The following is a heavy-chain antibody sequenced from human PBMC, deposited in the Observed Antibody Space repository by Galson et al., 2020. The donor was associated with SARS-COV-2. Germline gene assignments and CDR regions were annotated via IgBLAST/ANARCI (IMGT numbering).Heavy chain of an antibody. J-gene: IGHJ4*02. Sequence: SETLSLTCDVSGYSISSGYYWGWIRQPPGKDLEWIGSIYHSGTTYYKASLKSQVTISVDTSKNQFSLKLNSVTAADRALYYCVRSRGTYTSPFDSWGQGTLVTVSS. D-gene: IGHD3-16*01. CDR2: IYHSGTT. CDR3: VRSRGTYTSPFDS. CDR1: GYSISSGYY. V-gene: IGHV4-38-2*01.